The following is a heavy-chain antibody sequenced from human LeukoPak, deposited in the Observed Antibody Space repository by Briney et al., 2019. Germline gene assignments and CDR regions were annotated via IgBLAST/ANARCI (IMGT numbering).Heavy chain of an antibody. Sequence: GGSLRLSCAASGFTFSSYWMHWVRQAPGKGLVWVSRINSDGSSTSYADSVKGRFTISRDNAKNTLYLQMNSLRAEDTAVYYCAKSRARREFRELIRSRIQPIDYWGQGTLVTVSS. J-gene: IGHJ4*02. CDR1: GFTFSSYW. CDR2: INSDGSST. D-gene: IGHD3-10*01. V-gene: IGHV3-74*01. CDR3: AKSRARREFRELIRSRIQPIDY.